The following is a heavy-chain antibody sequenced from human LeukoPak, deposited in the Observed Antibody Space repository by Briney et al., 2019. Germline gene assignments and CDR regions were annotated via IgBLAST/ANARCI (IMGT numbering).Heavy chain of an antibody. CDR3: ARAPCEIGGYYPEYVLH. CDR1: GFTFSSYW. J-gene: IGHJ1*01. V-gene: IGHV3-74*01. Sequence: PGGSLRLSCAASGFTFSSYWMHWGSQAPGKGLVWVSRIKTDGSTRYADSVKGRFTISRDNAKNTVSLQMNSLRAEDTGVYYCARAPCEIGGYYPEYVLHWGQGTLVTVSP. D-gene: IGHD3-22*01. CDR2: IKTDGST.